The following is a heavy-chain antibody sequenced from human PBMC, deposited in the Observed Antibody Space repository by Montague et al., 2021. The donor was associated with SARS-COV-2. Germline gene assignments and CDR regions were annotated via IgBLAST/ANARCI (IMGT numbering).Heavy chain of an antibody. CDR1: GASIANSHKY. CDR3: VAGGDSAKAGAY. D-gene: IGHD3-16*01. V-gene: IGHV4-39*07. CDR2: VLYTGTP. J-gene: IGHJ4*02. Sequence: SETLSLTCTVSGASIANSHKYWGWVRQPPGKGLEWIGSVLYTGTPYDHPSLTARVTKSLDTSKNQFSLKMYSVTAADTATYFCVAGGDSAKAGAYWGQGTLVTVSS.